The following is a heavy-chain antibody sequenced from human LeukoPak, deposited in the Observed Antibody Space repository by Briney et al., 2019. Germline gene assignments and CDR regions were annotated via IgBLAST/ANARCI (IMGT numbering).Heavy chain of an antibody. CDR3: AREVTGTLDAFDI. CDR1: GYTFTGYY. CDR2: INPDSGGT. V-gene: IGHV1-2*02. J-gene: IGHJ3*02. Sequence: AASVKDSCKASGYTFTGYYMHWVRQAPGQRLEWTGWINPDSGGTNYAQRFQGRVTMARDTSISTAYMELSRLRSDDTAVYYCAREVTGTLDAFDIWGQGTMVTVSS. D-gene: IGHD1-7*01.